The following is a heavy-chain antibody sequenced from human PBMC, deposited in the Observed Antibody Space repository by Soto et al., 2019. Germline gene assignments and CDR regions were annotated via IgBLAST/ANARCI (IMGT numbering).Heavy chain of an antibody. CDR1: GFTFTSSA. CDR2: IVVGSGNT. J-gene: IGHJ6*02. CDR3: ARTESGYSYGFADV. V-gene: IGHV1-58*01. Sequence: ASVKVSCKASGFTFTSSAVQWVRQARGQRLEWIGWIVVGSGNTNYAQKFQERVTITRDMSTSTAYMELSSLKASDTAMYYCARTESGYSYGFADVWGQGTTVTVSS. D-gene: IGHD5-18*01.